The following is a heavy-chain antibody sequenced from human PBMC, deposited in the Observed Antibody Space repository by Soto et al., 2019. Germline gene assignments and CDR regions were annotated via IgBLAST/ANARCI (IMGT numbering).Heavy chain of an antibody. CDR1: GYSFASYG. CDR3: ARAPWTVAGAGIWY. D-gene: IGHD6-13*01. J-gene: IGHJ4*02. Sequence: ASVKLSCEASGYSFASYGISWGRQAPGQGLEWMGWISGYNGDTNYAQKVQGRVTMTTDTSTSTAYMELRSLRSDDTAVYYCARAPWTVAGAGIWYWGQGSPVTVSS. CDR2: ISGYNGDT. V-gene: IGHV1-18*04.